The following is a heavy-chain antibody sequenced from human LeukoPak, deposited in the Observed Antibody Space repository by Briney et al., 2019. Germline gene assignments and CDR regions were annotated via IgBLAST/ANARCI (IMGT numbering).Heavy chain of an antibody. Sequence: SETLSLTCTVSGGSISSYYWGWIRQPPGKGLEWIGRIYTSGSTNCNPSLKSRVTMSVDTSKNQFSLKLSSVTAADTAVYYCAREDGYNSPYYWGQGTLVTVSS. CDR3: AREDGYNSPYY. V-gene: IGHV4-4*07. CDR1: GGSISSYY. J-gene: IGHJ4*02. CDR2: IYTSGST. D-gene: IGHD5-24*01.